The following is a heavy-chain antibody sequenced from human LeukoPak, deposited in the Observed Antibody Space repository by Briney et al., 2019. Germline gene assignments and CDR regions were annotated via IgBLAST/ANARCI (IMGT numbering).Heavy chain of an antibody. J-gene: IGHJ4*02. Sequence: SETLSLTCAVYGGSFSGYYWSWIRQPPGKGLEWIGEINHSGSTKYNPSLKNQVTISVDTSKNQFSLKLSSVTAADTAVYYCARHRRYDSSGYRAYYFDYWGQGTLVTVSS. CDR1: GGSFSGYY. CDR3: ARHRRYDSSGYRAYYFDY. V-gene: IGHV4-34*01. D-gene: IGHD3-22*01. CDR2: INHSGST.